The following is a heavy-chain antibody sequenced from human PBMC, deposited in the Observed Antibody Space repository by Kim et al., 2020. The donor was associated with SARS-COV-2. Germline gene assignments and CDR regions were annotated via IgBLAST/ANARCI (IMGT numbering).Heavy chain of an antibody. CDR1: GDSVDDGVYF. J-gene: IGHJ6*03. CDR2: IFYTGDT. Sequence: SETLSLTCVVSGDSVDDGVYFWSWIRRRPGKGLEWMAYIFYTGDTHSSPSLRSRLTLSRDTSKNLFSLALTSVTAADTGTYYCAAVQNSHKNYYAAVWGKGTTVAVSS. D-gene: IGHD1-26*01. CDR3: AAVQNSHKNYYAAV. V-gene: IGHV4-31*11.